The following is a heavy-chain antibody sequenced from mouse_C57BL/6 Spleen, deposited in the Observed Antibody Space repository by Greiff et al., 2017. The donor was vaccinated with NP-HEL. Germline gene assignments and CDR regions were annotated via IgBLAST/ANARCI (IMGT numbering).Heavy chain of an antibody. CDR3: ARKLHLLSLAMDY. J-gene: IGHJ4*01. D-gene: IGHD2-1*01. CDR2: ISTYYGDA. CDR1: GYTFTDYA. V-gene: IGHV1-67*01. Sequence: VQLKESGPELVRPGVSVKISCKGSGYTFTDYAMHWVQQSHAKSLEWIGVISTYYGDASYNQKFKDKATMTVDKSSSTAYMELARLTSEDSAVYYCARKLHLLSLAMDYWGQGTSVTVSS.